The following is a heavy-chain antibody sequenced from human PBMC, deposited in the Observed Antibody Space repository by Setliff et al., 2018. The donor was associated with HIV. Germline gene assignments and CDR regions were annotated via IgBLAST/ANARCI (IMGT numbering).Heavy chain of an antibody. CDR2: IYDTGKI. J-gene: IGHJ4*02. CDR3: ARVLFGQSGSYKNYYFDY. V-gene: IGHV4-59*01. CDR1: GGSFSSYF. D-gene: IGHD3-10*01. Sequence: PSETPSPPCIVPGGSFSSYFWSWIRQSPGEGLEWIGNIYDTGKINYNPPLKGRVTMSIDMSEDQFSLNLRSVTTADTATYYCARVLFGQSGSYKNYYFDYWGQGTLVTVSS.